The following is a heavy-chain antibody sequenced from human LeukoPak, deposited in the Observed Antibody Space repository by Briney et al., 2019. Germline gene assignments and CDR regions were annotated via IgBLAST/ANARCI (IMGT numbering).Heavy chain of an antibody. CDR3: ARSFSGSREY. J-gene: IGHJ4*02. Sequence: PGGSLRLSCAASGFTFSSYAMHWVRQAPGEGLVWVSRINEPGTWPTYEDCVRGRFTISRDNAKNTVSLHMKNLRAEDTAVYYCARSFSGSREYWGQGTLVTVSS. CDR2: INEPGTWP. CDR1: GFTFSSYA. D-gene: IGHD5-24*01. V-gene: IGHV3-74*03.